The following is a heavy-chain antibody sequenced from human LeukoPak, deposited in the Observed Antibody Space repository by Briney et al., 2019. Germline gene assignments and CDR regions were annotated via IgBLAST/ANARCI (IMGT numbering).Heavy chain of an antibody. CDR3: ARDRERYSSSWAEYFQH. D-gene: IGHD6-13*01. V-gene: IGHV3-11*06. Sequence: GGSLRLSCAASGFTFSDYYMSWIRQAPGKGLVWVSYISSSSSYTNYADSVKGRFTISRDNAKNSLYLQMNSLRAEDTAVYYCARDRERYSSSWAEYFQHWGQGTLVTVSS. CDR2: ISSSSSYT. J-gene: IGHJ1*01. CDR1: GFTFSDYY.